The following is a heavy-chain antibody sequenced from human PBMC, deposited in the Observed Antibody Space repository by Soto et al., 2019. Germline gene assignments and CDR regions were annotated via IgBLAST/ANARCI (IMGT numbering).Heavy chain of an antibody. CDR1: GFTLSSYG. J-gene: IGHJ6*02. V-gene: IGHV3-30*18. Sequence: QVQLVESGGGVVQPGRSLRLSCAASGFTLSSYGMHWVRQAPGKGLEWVAVISYDGSNKYYADSVKGRFTISRDNSKNTLYLQMNSLRAEDTAVYYCAKVYDAHYYYYYGMDVWGQGTTVTVSS. D-gene: IGHD1-20*01. CDR3: AKVYDAHYYYYYGMDV. CDR2: ISYDGSNK.